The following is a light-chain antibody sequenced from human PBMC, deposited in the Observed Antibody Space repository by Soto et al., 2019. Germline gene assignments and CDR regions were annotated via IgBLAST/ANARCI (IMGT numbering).Light chain of an antibody. CDR2: RNN. J-gene: IGLJ2*01. CDR1: SPNIGSNF. V-gene: IGLV1-47*01. CDR3: AAWDDNLKSVV. Sequence: QSVLTQAPSASGAPGQSIIISCSGSSPNIGSNFVYWYQQFPGTAPKLLILRNNQRPSGVPDRFSGSKSGTSASLAISGLRSEDEADYHCAAWDDNLKSVVFGGGTKLTVL.